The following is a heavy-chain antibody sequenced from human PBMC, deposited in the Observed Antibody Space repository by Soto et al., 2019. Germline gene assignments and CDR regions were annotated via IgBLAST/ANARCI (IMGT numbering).Heavy chain of an antibody. Sequence: QVQLVQSGAEVKKPGASVKVSCKASGYTFTSYGISWVRQAPGQGLEWMGWISAYNGNTNYAQKLQGRVTMTTDTATSTAYMELRSLRSDDTAVYYCAREPAYGDPYYYYGMDVWGQGTTVTVSS. CDR3: AREPAYGDPYYYYGMDV. J-gene: IGHJ6*02. D-gene: IGHD4-17*01. CDR1: GYTFTSYG. CDR2: ISAYNGNT. V-gene: IGHV1-18*01.